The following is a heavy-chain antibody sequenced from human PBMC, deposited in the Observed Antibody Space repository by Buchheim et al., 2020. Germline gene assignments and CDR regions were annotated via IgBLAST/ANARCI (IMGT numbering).Heavy chain of an antibody. CDR1: GFTFSSYA. CDR2: ISYDGSNK. V-gene: IGHV3-30-3*01. D-gene: IGHD3-22*01. Sequence: QVQLVESGGGVVQPGRSLRLSCAASGFTFSSYAMHWVRQAPGKGLEWVAVISYDGSNKYYADSVKGRFTIPRDNSKNTLYLQMNSLRAEDTAVYYCAREMLNYYDSSGYYYTGAFDIWGQGT. CDR3: AREMLNYYDSSGYYYTGAFDI. J-gene: IGHJ3*02.